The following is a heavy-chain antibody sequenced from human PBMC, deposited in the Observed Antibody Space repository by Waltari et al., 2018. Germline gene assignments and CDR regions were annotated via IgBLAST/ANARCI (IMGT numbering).Heavy chain of an antibody. CDR1: GGSFIGYY. V-gene: IGHV4-34*01. CDR3: ARVPPGY. Sequence: QVQLQQWGAGLFKPSDTLSLTCAFYGGSFIGYYWIWIRQPPGKGLEWIGEINHSGSTNYNPSLKSRVTISVDTSKNQFSLKLSSVTAADTAVYYCARVPPGYWGQGTLVTVSS. J-gene: IGHJ4*02. CDR2: INHSGST.